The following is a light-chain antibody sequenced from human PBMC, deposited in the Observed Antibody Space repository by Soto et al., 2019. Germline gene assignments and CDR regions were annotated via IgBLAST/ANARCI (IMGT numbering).Light chain of an antibody. Sequence: QCPATLTMSQGERATLSCRASQSISSNLAWYQQKPGQAPRLLIYAVSTRASGIPARFSGSGSGTDFTLTISSLQSEDFAVYYCQQYNIWPLMWTLGQRTKVDIK. CDR3: QQYNIWPLMWT. CDR1: QSISSN. J-gene: IGKJ1*01. V-gene: IGKV3-15*01. CDR2: AVS.